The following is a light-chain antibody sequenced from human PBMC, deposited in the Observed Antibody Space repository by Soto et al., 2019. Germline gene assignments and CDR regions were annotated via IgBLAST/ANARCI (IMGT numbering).Light chain of an antibody. CDR1: RDISTW. Sequence: IQMSQSPSSVSASVGDRVTITCKASRDISTWLAWYQHKPGKAPKLLIYSASALKRGVPSRFSGSGSGIDFALTVSSLQPEDFATYYCHQADPFPWTFGQGTKVDTK. V-gene: IGKV1D-12*01. CDR3: HQADPFPWT. J-gene: IGKJ1*01. CDR2: SAS.